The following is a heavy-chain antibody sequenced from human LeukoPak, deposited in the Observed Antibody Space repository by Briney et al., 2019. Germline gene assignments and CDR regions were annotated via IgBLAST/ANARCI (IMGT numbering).Heavy chain of an antibody. CDR3: ARLSYSGSYLYYMDV. CDR1: GYSFTSYW. CDR2: IYPGDSDT. V-gene: IGHV5-51*01. J-gene: IGHJ6*03. Sequence: GESLKISCKGSGYSFTSYWIGWVRQMPGKGLEWMGIIYPGDSDTRYSPSFQGQVTISADKSITTAYLQWSSLKASDTAMYYCARLSYSGSYLYYMDVWGKGTTVTVSS. D-gene: IGHD1-26*01.